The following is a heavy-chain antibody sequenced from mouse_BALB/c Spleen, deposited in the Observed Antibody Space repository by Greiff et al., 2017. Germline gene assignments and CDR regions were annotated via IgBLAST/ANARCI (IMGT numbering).Heavy chain of an antibody. V-gene: IGHV1S135*01. CDR3: ARGDYDEGGAMDY. D-gene: IGHD2-4*01. J-gene: IGHJ4*01. Sequence: VQLQQSGPELGKPGASVKISCKASGYSFTGYNMYWVKQSHRKSLEWIGYIDPYNGGTSYNQKSKGKATLTVDKSSSTAYMHLNSLTSEDSAIYYCARGDYDEGGAMDYWGQGTSVTVSS. CDR2: IDPYNGGT. CDR1: GYSFTGYN.